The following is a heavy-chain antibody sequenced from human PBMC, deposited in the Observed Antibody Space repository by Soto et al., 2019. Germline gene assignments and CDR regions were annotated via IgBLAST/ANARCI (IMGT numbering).Heavy chain of an antibody. D-gene: IGHD6-13*01. J-gene: IGHJ4*02. CDR2: IYYSGST. Sequence: SETQSHTSPVSGGTISSYYWSWIRQPPGKGLEWIGYIYYSGSTNYNPSLKSRVTISVDTSKNQFSLKLSSVTAADTAVYYCAREQYSSSWYFDYWGQGTLVTVSS. V-gene: IGHV4-59*01. CDR3: AREQYSSSWYFDY. CDR1: GGTISSYY.